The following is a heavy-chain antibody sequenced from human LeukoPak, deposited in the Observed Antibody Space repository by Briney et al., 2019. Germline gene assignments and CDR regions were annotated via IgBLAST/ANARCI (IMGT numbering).Heavy chain of an antibody. CDR1: GFTFSSYA. CDR3: ATSSSGWYVSRAFDI. J-gene: IGHJ3*02. Sequence: GGSLRLSCAASGFTFSSYAMSWVRQAPGKGLGLVSAISGSGGSTYYADSVKGRFTISRDNSKNTLYLQMNSLRDEDTAVYYCATSSSGWYVSRAFDIWGQGTMVTVSS. V-gene: IGHV3-23*01. CDR2: ISGSGGST. D-gene: IGHD6-19*01.